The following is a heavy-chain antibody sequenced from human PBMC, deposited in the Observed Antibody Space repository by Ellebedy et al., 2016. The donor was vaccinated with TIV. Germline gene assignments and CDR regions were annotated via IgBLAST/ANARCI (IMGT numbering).Heavy chain of an antibody. V-gene: IGHV4-59*01. J-gene: IGHJ4*02. CDR1: DGSISNFH. Sequence: MPSETLSLTCTVSDGSISNFHWSWIRQPPGKGLEWFGYIYFSGITNYNPSLKSRVTMSVDTSKNQFSLKLSSVTTADTAVYYCARWVGHFDFWGQGILVTVSS. CDR2: IYFSGIT. D-gene: IGHD1-26*01. CDR3: ARWVGHFDF.